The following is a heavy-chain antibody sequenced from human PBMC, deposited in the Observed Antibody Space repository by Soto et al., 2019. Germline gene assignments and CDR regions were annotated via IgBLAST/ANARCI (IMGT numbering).Heavy chain of an antibody. CDR1: GGSISSSSCY. D-gene: IGHD6-13*01. J-gene: IGHJ5*02. Sequence: PSETLSLTCTVSGGSISSSSCYWGWIRQPPGKGLEWIGSIYYSGSTYYNPSLKSRVTISVDTSKNQFSLKLSSVTAADTAVYYCARRDSGIAAAGTKLNWFDPWGQGTLVTVSS. CDR2: IYYSGST. V-gene: IGHV4-39*01. CDR3: ARRDSGIAAAGTKLNWFDP.